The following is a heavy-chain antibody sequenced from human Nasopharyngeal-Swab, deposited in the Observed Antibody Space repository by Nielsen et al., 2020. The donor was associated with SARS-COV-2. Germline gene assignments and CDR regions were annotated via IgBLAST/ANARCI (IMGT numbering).Heavy chain of an antibody. CDR1: GFTFSSYW. V-gene: IGHV3-7*01. J-gene: IGHJ4*02. Sequence: GESLKISCAASGFTFSSYWMSWVRQAPGKRLEWVANIKQDGSEKYYVDSVKGRFTISRDNAKNSLYLQMNSLRAEDTAVYYCARDLTGIAVAGTGYWGQGTLVTVSS. CDR2: IKQDGSEK. CDR3: ARDLTGIAVAGTGY. D-gene: IGHD6-19*01.